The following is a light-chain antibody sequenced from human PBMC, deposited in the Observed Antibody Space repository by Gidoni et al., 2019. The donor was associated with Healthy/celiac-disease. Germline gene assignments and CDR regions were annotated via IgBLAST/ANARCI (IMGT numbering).Light chain of an antibody. CDR1: QSISSW. CDR2: DAS. V-gene: IGKV1-5*01. J-gene: IGKJ2*01. Sequence: DIQMTQSPSTLSASVGERVTITCRASQSISSWLDWYQQKPVKAPKLLIYDASSLESGVPSRFSGSGSGTDFTLTISSLQPDDFATYYCQQYNSYSYPFGQGTKLEIK. CDR3: QQYNSYSYP.